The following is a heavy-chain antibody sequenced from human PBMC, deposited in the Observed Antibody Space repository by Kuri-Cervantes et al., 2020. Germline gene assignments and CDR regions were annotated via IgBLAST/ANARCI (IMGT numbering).Heavy chain of an antibody. Sequence: GESLKISCVASGFTFSSYGMHWVRQAPGKGLEWVALIWYDGSNKYYADSVKSRFTISRDNSKNTLYLQMNSLRAEDTAVYYCARDPGYSGYVGAFDIWGQGTMVTVSS. D-gene: IGHD5-12*01. J-gene: IGHJ3*02. CDR3: ARDPGYSGYVGAFDI. CDR1: GFTFSSYG. V-gene: IGHV3-33*01. CDR2: IWYDGSNK.